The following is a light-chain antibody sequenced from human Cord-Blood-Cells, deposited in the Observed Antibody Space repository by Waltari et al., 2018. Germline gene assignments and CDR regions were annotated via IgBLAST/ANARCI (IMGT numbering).Light chain of an antibody. V-gene: IGLV2-23*02. CDR1: SSDVGSYNL. Sequence: QSALTQPASVSGSPGQSITLSCTGTSSDVGSYNLVSWYQQHPAKAPKIMIYEVSKRPSGVSNRFSGSKSGNTASLTISGLQAEDEADYYCCSYAGSSTYWVFGGGTKLTVL. J-gene: IGLJ3*02. CDR3: CSYAGSSTYWV. CDR2: EVS.